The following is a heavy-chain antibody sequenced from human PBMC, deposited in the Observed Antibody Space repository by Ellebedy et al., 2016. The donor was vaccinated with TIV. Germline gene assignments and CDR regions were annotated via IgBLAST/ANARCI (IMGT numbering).Heavy chain of an antibody. V-gene: IGHV5-51*01. D-gene: IGHD3-22*01. J-gene: IGHJ4*02. CDR1: GFSFTNYW. Sequence: PGGSLRLSCEASGFSFTNYWIGWVRQLPGKGLEWVGIIFPADSDVEYNPSFQGQVTVSADKSLNTAYLNWRILQAADSAMYYCARREDYYDSSGYYSQILDYWGQGTLVTVSS. CDR2: IFPADSDV. CDR3: ARREDYYDSSGYYSQILDY.